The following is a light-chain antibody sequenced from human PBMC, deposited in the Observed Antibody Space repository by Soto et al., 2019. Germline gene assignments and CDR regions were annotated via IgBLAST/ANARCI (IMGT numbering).Light chain of an antibody. Sequence: QSVLTQPPSASETPGQRVTISCSGSSSNIGSNTVNWYQQLPGTAPKLLIYSNNQRPSGVPDRFSGSKSGTSASLAISGLQSEDEADYYCAAWDDSLNVVFGGGTKVTVL. CDR3: AAWDDSLNVV. V-gene: IGLV1-44*01. CDR1: SSNIGSNT. CDR2: SNN. J-gene: IGLJ2*01.